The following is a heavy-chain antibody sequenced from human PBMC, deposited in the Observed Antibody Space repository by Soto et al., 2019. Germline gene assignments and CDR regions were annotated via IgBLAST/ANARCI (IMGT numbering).Heavy chain of an antibody. CDR3: ARSPFGSGWYETTNYFDY. Sequence: PGGSLRLSCAASGFTFSSYAMHWVRQAPGKGLEWVAVISYDGSNKYYADSVKGRFTISRDNPKNTLYLQMNSLRAEDTAVYYCARSPFGSGWYETTNYFDYWGQGTLVTVSS. J-gene: IGHJ4*02. D-gene: IGHD6-19*01. CDR1: GFTFSSYA. V-gene: IGHV3-30-3*01. CDR2: ISYDGSNK.